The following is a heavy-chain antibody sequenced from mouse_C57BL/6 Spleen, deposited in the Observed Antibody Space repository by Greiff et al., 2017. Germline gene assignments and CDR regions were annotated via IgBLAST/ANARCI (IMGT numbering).Heavy chain of an antibody. D-gene: IGHD1-1*01. CDR1: GYAFSSYW. CDR3: ARYYGSSYLLYFDY. CDR2: IYPGDGDT. V-gene: IGHV1-80*01. J-gene: IGHJ2*01. Sequence: QVQLQQSGAELVKPGASVKISCKASGYAFSSYWMNWVKQRPGKGLEWIGQIYPGDGDTNYNGKFTGKATLTADKSSSTAYMQLSSLTSEDSAVYFCARYYGSSYLLYFDYWGQGTTLTVSS.